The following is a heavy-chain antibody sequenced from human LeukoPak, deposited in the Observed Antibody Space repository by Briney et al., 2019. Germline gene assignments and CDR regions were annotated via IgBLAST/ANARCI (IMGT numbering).Heavy chain of an antibody. CDR2: IYYSGST. CDR1: GGSFSGYY. J-gene: IGHJ5*02. V-gene: IGHV4-59*01. D-gene: IGHD3-10*01. Sequence: SETLSLTCAVYGGSFSGYYWSWIRQPPGKGLEWIGYIYYSGSTNYNPSLKSRVTISVDTSKNQFSLKLSSVTAADTAVYYCARDRLVGVIRGGSWFDPWGQGTLVTVSS. CDR3: ARDRLVGVIRGGSWFDP.